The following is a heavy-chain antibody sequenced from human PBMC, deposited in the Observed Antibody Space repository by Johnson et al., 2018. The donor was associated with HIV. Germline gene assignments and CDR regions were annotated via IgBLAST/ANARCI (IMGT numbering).Heavy chain of an antibody. CDR3: ANARGFDYSTSFIVDDDLDI. CDR2: IRYDGSNK. Sequence: QVQLVESGGGVVQPGRSLRLSCAASGFTFSSYGMHWVRQAPGKGLEWVAFIRYDGSNKYYPDSVKGRFTISRDNSKNTLYLEMKSLRAEDTAVYYCANARGFDYSTSFIVDDDLDIWGQGTMVTVSS. J-gene: IGHJ3*02. D-gene: IGHD6-6*01. CDR1: GFTFSSYG. V-gene: IGHV3-30*02.